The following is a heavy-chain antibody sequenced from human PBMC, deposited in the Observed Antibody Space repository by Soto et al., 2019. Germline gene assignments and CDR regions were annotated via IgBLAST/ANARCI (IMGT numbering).Heavy chain of an antibody. CDR1: GGSISSYY. D-gene: IGHD4-17*01. Sequence: QVQLQESGPGLVKPSETLSLTCTVSGGSISSYYWSWIRQPPGKGLEWIGYIYYSGSTNYNPSLKSRGTISVDTSKTQFSLTLSSVTAADTAVYYWARLNGDYYYGMDVWGQGTTVTVSS. J-gene: IGHJ6*02. CDR3: ARLNGDYYYGMDV. V-gene: IGHV4-59*08. CDR2: IYYSGST.